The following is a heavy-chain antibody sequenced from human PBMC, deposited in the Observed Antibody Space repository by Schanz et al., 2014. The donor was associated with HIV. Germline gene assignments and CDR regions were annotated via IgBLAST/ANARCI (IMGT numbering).Heavy chain of an antibody. Sequence: QVQLVESGGGVVQPGRSLRLSCAASGFTFSSYGMHWVRQAPGKGLEWVSVISYDGSNKYYADSVKGRFTISRDNSKNALYLQMNSLRAEDTALYYCATTLYPYTSSSDYYYGMDVWGQGTTVTVSS. CDR3: ATTLYPYTSSSDYYYGMDV. CDR1: GFTFSSYG. D-gene: IGHD6-6*01. CDR2: ISYDGSNK. J-gene: IGHJ6*02. V-gene: IGHV3-30*03.